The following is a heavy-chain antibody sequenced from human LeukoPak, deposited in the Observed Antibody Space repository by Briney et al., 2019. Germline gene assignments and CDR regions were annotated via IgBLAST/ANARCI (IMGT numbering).Heavy chain of an antibody. CDR3: VGSTGYPYYFDY. Sequence: GESLQISCKASGSTFTGYWIGWVGQMPGKGLEWMGIIYPGDSNTRYSPSFQGQVTISAYESISTVYLQWSSLKASDTAMYYCVGSTGYPYYFDYWGQGTLVTVSS. V-gene: IGHV5-51*01. D-gene: IGHD3-9*01. CDR2: IYPGDSNT. CDR1: GSTFTGYW. J-gene: IGHJ4*02.